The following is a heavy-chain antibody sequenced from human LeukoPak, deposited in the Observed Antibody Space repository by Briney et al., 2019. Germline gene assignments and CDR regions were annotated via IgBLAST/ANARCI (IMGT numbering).Heavy chain of an antibody. CDR1: GFTFSNYT. D-gene: IGHD3-3*01. J-gene: IGHJ4*02. Sequence: GGSLRLSCAASGFTFSNYTMNWVRQAPGKGLEWVSSISSRSSYIYYADSVKGRFTISRDNAKNSLFLQMNSLRAEDTAVYYCARVLEAAAFDYWGQGTLVTVSS. CDR3: ARVLEAAAFDY. V-gene: IGHV3-21*01. CDR2: ISSRSSYI.